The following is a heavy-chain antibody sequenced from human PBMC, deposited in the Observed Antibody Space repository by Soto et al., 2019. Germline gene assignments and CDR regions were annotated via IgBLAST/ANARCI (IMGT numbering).Heavy chain of an antibody. D-gene: IGHD6-19*01. J-gene: IGHJ1*01. CDR3: ARDREQWALTNVCQY. CDR2: ISPYNGNA. V-gene: IGHV1-18*01. CDR1: GYSFITYG. Sequence: QVQLVQSGTEVVEPGASVKVSCKASGYSFITYGISWVRQAPGQGLEWMGWISPYNGNAQYVQRFQGRVTMTADTSTNTAFLELTTLRSDDTAIYYCARDREQWALTNVCQYWGQGTLVAVSS.